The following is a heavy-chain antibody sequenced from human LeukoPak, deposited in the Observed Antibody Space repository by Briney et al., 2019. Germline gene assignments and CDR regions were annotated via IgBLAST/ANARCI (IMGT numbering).Heavy chain of an antibody. D-gene: IGHD2-15*01. CDR2: INHSGST. Sequence: SETLSLTCTVSGGSISSYYWSWIRQPPGKGLEWIGEINHSGSTNYNPSLKSRVTISVDTSKNQFSLKLSSVTAADTAVYYCARWPYCSGGSCTKRPYNWFDPWGQGTLVTVSS. CDR3: ARWPYCSGGSCTKRPYNWFDP. V-gene: IGHV4-34*01. J-gene: IGHJ5*02. CDR1: GGSISSYY.